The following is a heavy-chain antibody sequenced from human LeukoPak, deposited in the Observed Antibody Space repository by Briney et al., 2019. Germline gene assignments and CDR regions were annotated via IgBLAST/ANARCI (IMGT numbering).Heavy chain of an antibody. CDR1: GYIFTSYY. CDR3: ARKDRFEAFDI. J-gene: IGHJ3*02. V-gene: IGHV1-46*01. CDR2: IIPSSGST. Sequence: ASVKVSCKASGYIFTSYYIHWMRQAPGQGLEWMGIIIPSSGSTSPAQKFQGRVTMTRDTSTSTVSMELSSLRSEDTALYYCARKDRFEAFDIWGQGTMLIVSS.